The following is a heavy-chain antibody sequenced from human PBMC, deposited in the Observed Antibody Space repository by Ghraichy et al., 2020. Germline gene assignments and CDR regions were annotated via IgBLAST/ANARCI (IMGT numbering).Heavy chain of an antibody. V-gene: IGHV4-30-2*01. CDR3: VRTSSYLPSYFDH. D-gene: IGHD2-2*01. J-gene: IGHJ4*02. CDR1: GDSISSGGSS. CDR2: LYHSEST. Sequence: SETLSLTCTVSGDSISSGGSSWSWIRQPPGKGLEWIGNLYHSESTYYNPSLKSRVTISVDRSKSQFSLRLSSVTAADTAVYYCVRTSSYLPSYFDHWGQGTLVTVSS.